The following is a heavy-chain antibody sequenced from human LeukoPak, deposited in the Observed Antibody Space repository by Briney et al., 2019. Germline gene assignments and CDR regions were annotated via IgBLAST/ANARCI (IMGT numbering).Heavy chain of an antibody. CDR3: AGGEGIAVALGY. D-gene: IGHD6-19*01. V-gene: IGHV4-59*01. J-gene: IGHJ4*02. CDR1: GGSISSYY. Sequence: SETLSLTCTVSGGSISSYYWSWIRQPPGKGLEWIGYIYYSGSTNSNPSLKSRVTISVDTSKNHFSLKLSSVTAADTAVYYCAGGEGIAVALGYWGQGTLVTVSS. CDR2: IYYSGST.